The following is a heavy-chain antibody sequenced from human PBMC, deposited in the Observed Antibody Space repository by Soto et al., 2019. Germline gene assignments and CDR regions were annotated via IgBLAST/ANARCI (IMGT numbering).Heavy chain of an antibody. CDR1: GGSISSYY. CDR2: IYYSGST. CDR3: ASPRAPYSSSSFDY. D-gene: IGHD6-6*01. Sequence: SETLSLTCTVSGGSISSYYWSWIRQPPGKGLEWIGYIYYSGSTNYNPSLKSRVTISVDTSKNQFSLKLSSVTAADTAVYYCASPRAPYSSSSFDYWGQGTLVTVSS. V-gene: IGHV4-59*08. J-gene: IGHJ4*02.